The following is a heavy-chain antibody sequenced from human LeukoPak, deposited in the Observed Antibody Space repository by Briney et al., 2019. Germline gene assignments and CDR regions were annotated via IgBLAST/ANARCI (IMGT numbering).Heavy chain of an antibody. CDR1: GGTFSSYA. V-gene: IGHV1-69*04. J-gene: IGHJ5*02. CDR2: IIPILGIA. Sequence: SVKVSCKASGGTFSSYAISWVRQAPGQGLEWMGRIIPILGIANYAQKFQDRVTITADKSTSTAYMELSSLRSEDTAVYYCARAYSSSWYWFDPWGQGTLVTVSS. CDR3: ARAYSSSWYWFDP. D-gene: IGHD6-13*01.